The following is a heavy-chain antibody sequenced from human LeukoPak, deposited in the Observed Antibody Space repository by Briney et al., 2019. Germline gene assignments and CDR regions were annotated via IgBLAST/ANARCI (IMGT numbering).Heavy chain of an antibody. Sequence: PSETLSLTCTVSGGSISGTSYYWGWIRQPPGKGLEWIGNIYYGGSTYYNPSLQSRVTISVDTSKNQFSLKLSSVTAADTAVYYCARDLSDHAPWGQGTLVTVSS. J-gene: IGHJ5*02. V-gene: IGHV4-39*07. D-gene: IGHD1-14*01. CDR2: IYYGGST. CDR1: GGSISGTSYY. CDR3: ARDLSDHAP.